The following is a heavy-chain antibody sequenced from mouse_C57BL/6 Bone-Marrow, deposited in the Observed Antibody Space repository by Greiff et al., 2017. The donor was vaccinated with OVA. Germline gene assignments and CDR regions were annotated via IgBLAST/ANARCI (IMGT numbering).Heavy chain of an antibody. J-gene: IGHJ2*01. Sequence: QVHVKQSGAELARPGASVKLSCKASGYTFTSYGISWVKQRTGQGLEWIGEIYPRSGNTYYNEKFKGKATLTADKSSSTAYMELRSLTSEDSAVYFCARPLDYYGSSYRFDYWGQGTTLTVSS. D-gene: IGHD1-1*01. CDR1: GYTFTSYG. CDR3: ARPLDYYGSSYRFDY. CDR2: IYPRSGNT. V-gene: IGHV1-81*01.